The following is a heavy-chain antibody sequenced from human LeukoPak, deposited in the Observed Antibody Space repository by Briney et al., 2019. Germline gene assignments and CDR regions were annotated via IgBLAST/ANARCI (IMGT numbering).Heavy chain of an antibody. CDR1: GFTFTSSW. CDR2: IKQDGSEK. V-gene: IGHV3-7*04. Sequence: GGSLILSCVVSGFTFTSSWMSWVRQAPGEGLEWVANIKQDGSEKYYVDSVKGRFTISRDNAKNSLYLQMNSLRAEDTAIYYCAREKWSRYYYGMDVWGQGTTVTVSS. D-gene: IGHD2-15*01. J-gene: IGHJ6*02. CDR3: AREKWSRYYYGMDV.